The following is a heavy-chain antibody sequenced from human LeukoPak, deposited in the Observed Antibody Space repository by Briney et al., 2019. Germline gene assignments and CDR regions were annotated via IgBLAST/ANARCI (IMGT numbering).Heavy chain of an antibody. J-gene: IGHJ5*02. D-gene: IGHD3-9*01. CDR1: GFTFSSYA. CDR2: ISYDGSNE. Sequence: GGSLRLSCAASGFTFSSYAMHWVRQAPGKGLEWVAVISYDGSNEYYADSVKGRFTISRDNSKNTLYLQMNSLRAEDTAVYYCAKDLLTILEWFDPWGQGTLVTVSS. V-gene: IGHV3-30*04. CDR3: AKDLLTILEWFDP.